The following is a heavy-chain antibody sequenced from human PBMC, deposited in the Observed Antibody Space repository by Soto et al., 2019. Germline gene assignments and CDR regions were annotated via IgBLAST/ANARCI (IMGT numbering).Heavy chain of an antibody. Sequence: YYWSWIRQPPGKGLEWIAYIDYSGSTNYNPSLKSRVTISVDTSNNRFSLKLDSVTPADTAVYYCARVRGTAGKRYFDYWGPGKLVTV. J-gene: IGHJ4*02. V-gene: IGHV4-59*01. D-gene: IGHD6-13*01. CDR1: YY. CDR2: IDYSGST. CDR3: ARVRGTAGKRYFDY.